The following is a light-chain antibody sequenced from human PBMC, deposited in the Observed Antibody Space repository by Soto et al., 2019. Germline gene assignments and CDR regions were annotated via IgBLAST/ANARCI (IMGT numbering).Light chain of an antibody. CDR3: QQYNKWPLIT. V-gene: IGKV3-15*01. J-gene: IGKJ5*01. CDR1: QSLRSS. CDR2: DAS. Sequence: ETMMTQSPDTLSVSLGERATLSCRASQSLRSSLAWYQQKPGQAPRLLIYDASTRATGIPARFSGSGSGTDFTLTISGLQSEDFALYYCQQYNKWPLITFGQGTRLEIK.